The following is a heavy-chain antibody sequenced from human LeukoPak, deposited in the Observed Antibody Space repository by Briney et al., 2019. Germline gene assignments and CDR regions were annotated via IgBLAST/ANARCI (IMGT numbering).Heavy chain of an antibody. CDR3: AKDGYGDYVYYYMDV. CDR1: GYTFTSYG. Sequence: GASVKVSCKASGYTFTSYGISWVRQAPGQGLEWLGWINPNSGDTNYAQKFQGRVTLTTDTSINTAYMELSSLTSDDTAVYYCAKDGYGDYVYYYMDVWGKGTTVIVSS. CDR2: INPNSGDT. D-gene: IGHD5-12*01. V-gene: IGHV1-2*02. J-gene: IGHJ6*03.